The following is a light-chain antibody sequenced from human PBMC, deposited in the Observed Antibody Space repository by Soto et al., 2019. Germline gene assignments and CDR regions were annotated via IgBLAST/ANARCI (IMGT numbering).Light chain of an antibody. CDR1: SSDVGSYNV. CDR2: EVS. V-gene: IGLV2-23*02. J-gene: IGLJ2*01. Sequence: QSALTQPASVSGSPGQSINISCTGTSSDVGSYNVVSWYQQHPGKAPKLIIYEVSKRPSGVSNRFSGSKSGNTASLTISGLQAEDEADYHCRSYADFNTLVFGGGTKLTVL. CDR3: RSYADFNTLV.